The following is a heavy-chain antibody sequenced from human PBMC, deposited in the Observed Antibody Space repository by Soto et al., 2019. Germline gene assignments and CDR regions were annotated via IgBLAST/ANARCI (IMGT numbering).Heavy chain of an antibody. V-gene: IGHV4-31*03. Sequence: SETLSLTCTVSGGSISSGGYYWSWIRQHPGKGPEWIGYIYYSGSTYYNPSLKSRVTISVDTSKNQFSLKLSSVTAADTAVYYCARKKMAAQSFDPWGQGTLVTVSS. CDR2: IYYSGST. J-gene: IGHJ5*02. CDR3: ARKKMAAQSFDP. D-gene: IGHD6-6*01. CDR1: GGSISSGGYY.